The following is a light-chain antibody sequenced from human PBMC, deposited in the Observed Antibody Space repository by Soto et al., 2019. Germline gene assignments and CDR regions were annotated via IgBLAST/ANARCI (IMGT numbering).Light chain of an antibody. CDR1: QSVSSN. V-gene: IGKV3-15*01. J-gene: IGKJ1*01. CDR3: QQYNNWPAWT. CDR2: GAS. Sequence: EVMLTQSPATLSVSPGGRATLSCRSSQSVSSNLAWYQQKPGQAPRLLIYGASIRATGIPAMFSGSGSGTEFTLTISSLQSEDFAVYYCQQYNNWPAWTFGQGTKVDVK.